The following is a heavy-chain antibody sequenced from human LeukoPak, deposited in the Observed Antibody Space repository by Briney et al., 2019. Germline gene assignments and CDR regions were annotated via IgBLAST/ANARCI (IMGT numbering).Heavy chain of an antibody. CDR2: ISSTTSYK. D-gene: IGHD6-19*01. CDR3: ARGRSGWSPYYYYGMDV. V-gene: IGHV3-21*06. CDR1: GFTFSSYS. J-gene: IGHJ6*02. Sequence: GGSLRLSCAASGFTFSSYSMNWVRQAPGKGREWVSFISSTTSYKYYADSVKGRFTISRDNAKNSLYLQMNSLRAEDTAVYYCARGRSGWSPYYYYGMDVWGQGTTVTVSS.